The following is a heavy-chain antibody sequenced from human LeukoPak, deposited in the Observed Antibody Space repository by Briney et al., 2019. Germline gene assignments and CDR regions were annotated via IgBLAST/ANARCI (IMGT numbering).Heavy chain of an antibody. CDR2: ISYDGSNK. Sequence: GGSLRLSCAASGFTFSSYGMHWVRQAPDKGLEWVAVISYDGSNKYYADSVKGRFTISRDNSKNTLYLQMNSLRAEDTAVYYCAKIRITMIVVAPFDYWGQGTLVTVSS. V-gene: IGHV3-30*18. CDR1: GFTFSSYG. J-gene: IGHJ4*02. CDR3: AKIRITMIVVAPFDY. D-gene: IGHD3-22*01.